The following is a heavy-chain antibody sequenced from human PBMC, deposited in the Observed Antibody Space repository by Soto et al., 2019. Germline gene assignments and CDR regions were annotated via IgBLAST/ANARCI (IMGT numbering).Heavy chain of an antibody. Sequence: ASVKVSCKASGYTFTSYDINWVRQAPGKGLEWMGGFDPEDGETIYAQKFQGRVTMTEDTSTDTAYMELSSLRSEDTAVYYCATEAGELRGHYYYGMDVWGQGTTVTVSS. CDR3: ATEAGELRGHYYYGMDV. CDR1: GYTFTSYD. V-gene: IGHV1-24*01. D-gene: IGHD1-7*01. CDR2: FDPEDGET. J-gene: IGHJ6*02.